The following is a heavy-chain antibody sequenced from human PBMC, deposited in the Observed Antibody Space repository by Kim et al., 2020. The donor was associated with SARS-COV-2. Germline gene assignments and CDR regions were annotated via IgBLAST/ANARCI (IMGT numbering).Heavy chain of an antibody. Sequence: ASVKVSCKASGYTFTSYAMHWVRQAPGQRLECMGWINAGNGNTKYSQKFQGRVTITRDTSASTAYMELSSLRSEDTAVYYCARGYSSGPSGWFDPWGQGTRVTVSS. J-gene: IGHJ5*02. CDR3: ARGYSSGPSGWFDP. CDR1: GYTFTSYA. CDR2: INAGNGNT. V-gene: IGHV1-3*01. D-gene: IGHD3-22*01.